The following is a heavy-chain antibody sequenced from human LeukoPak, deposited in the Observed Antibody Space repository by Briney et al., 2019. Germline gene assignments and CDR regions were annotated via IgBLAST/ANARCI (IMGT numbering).Heavy chain of an antibody. CDR2: IWYDGSNK. D-gene: IGHD3-22*01. CDR1: GFTFSSYG. J-gene: IGHJ4*02. CDR3: AREDEYYYDSSGYYLDY. Sequence: PGGSLRLSCAASGFTFSSYGMHWVRQAPGKGLEWVAVIWYDGSNKYYADSVKGRFTISRDNSKNTLYLQMNSLRAEDTAVYYCAREDEYYYDSSGYYLDYWGQGTLVTVSS. V-gene: IGHV3-33*01.